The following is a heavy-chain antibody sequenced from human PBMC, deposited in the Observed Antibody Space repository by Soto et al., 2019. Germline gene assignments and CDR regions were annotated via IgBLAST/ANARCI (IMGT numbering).Heavy chain of an antibody. J-gene: IGHJ4*02. V-gene: IGHV1-46*01. Sequence: QVHLVQSGAEVKKPGASVKVSCKASGYIFINYYIHWVRQAPGHGLEWMAIINPTGGSTNYAHKFQCRVTLTMDTSTSTVYMELSRLTSEDTAMYYCARHLAYGDLWGQGTLVTVSS. CDR1: GYIFINYY. CDR3: ARHLAYGDL. D-gene: IGHD2-21*01. CDR2: INPTGGST.